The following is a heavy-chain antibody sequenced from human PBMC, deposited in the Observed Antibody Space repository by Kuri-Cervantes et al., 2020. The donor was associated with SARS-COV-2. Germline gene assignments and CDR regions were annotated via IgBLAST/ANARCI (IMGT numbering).Heavy chain of an antibody. J-gene: IGHJ5*02. CDR2: ISAYNGNT. CDR3: AREPGLRYYYDSSGYPENWFDP. V-gene: IGHV1-18*01. Sequence: ASVKVSCKASGYTFTSYGISWVRQAPGQGLEWMGWISAYNGNTNYAQKLQGRVTMTTDTSTSTAYMELRSLRSDDAAVYYCAREPGLRYYYDSSGYPENWFDPWGQGTLVTVSS. D-gene: IGHD3-22*01. CDR1: GYTFTSYG.